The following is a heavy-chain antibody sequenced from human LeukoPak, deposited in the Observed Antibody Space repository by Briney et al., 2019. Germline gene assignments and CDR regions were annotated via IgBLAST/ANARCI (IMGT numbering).Heavy chain of an antibody. CDR3: ARGGSGYSYGKIDS. CDR1: GFTFSNYW. D-gene: IGHD5-18*01. CDR2: IKQDGSET. Sequence: GGSLRLSCAASGFTFSNYWINWVRQAPGKGLEWVADIKQDGSETYCVDSVKGRFTISRDNAKNSLYLQMNSLRDEDTAVYYCARGGSGYSYGKIDSWGQGILVTISS. V-gene: IGHV3-7*01. J-gene: IGHJ4*02.